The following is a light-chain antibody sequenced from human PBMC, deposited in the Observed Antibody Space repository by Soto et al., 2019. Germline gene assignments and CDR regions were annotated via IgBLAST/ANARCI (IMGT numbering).Light chain of an antibody. J-gene: IGKJ1*01. CDR3: QQYNERPPWT. Sequence: EIVMTQSPATLSVSPGESVTLSCRASLTMNNNIAWYQHNPGQAPRLLIFGASSRATGVPGRFSGSGFGTEFTLIISSLQSEDFAVYYCQQYNERPPWTFGQGTTVDMK. CDR1: LTMNNN. V-gene: IGKV3-15*01. CDR2: GAS.